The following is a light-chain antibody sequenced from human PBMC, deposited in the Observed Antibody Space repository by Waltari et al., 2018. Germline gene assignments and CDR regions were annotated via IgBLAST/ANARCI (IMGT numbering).Light chain of an antibody. V-gene: IGKV3-15*01. CDR2: GPS. J-gene: IGKJ3*01. CDR1: QSISSQ. CDR3: QQYHESPPIT. Sequence: EIVMTQSPATLSVSPGERATLSCRASQSISSQLAWYQQKPGQAPRLLIYGPSTRATGIPARFSGSGSGTEFTLTISSLQSEDFAVYFCQQYHESPPITFGPGTKVDIK.